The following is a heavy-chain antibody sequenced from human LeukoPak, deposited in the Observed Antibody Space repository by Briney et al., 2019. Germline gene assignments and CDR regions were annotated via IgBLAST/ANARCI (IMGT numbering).Heavy chain of an antibody. V-gene: IGHV4-38-2*01. CDR3: ARVSSGKSNWFDP. CDR1: GYSISSGYY. D-gene: IGHD6-19*01. CDR2: IYHSGST. Sequence: PSETLSLTCAVSGYSISSGYYWGWIRQPPGKGLEWIGSIYHSGSTYYNPSLKSRVTISVDTSKNQFSLKLSSVTAADTAVYYCARVSSGKSNWFDPWGQGTLVTVSS. J-gene: IGHJ5*02.